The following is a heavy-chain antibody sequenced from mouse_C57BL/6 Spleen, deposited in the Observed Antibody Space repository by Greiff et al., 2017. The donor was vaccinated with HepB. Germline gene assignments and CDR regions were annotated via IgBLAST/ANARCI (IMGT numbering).Heavy chain of an antibody. J-gene: IGHJ4*01. Sequence: QQWPGQGLEWIGNIYPSDSETHYNQKFKDKATLTVDKSSSTAYMQLSSLTSEDSAVYYCARGNYGYDGAMDYWGQGTSVTVSS. CDR3: ARGNYGYDGAMDY. CDR2: IYPSDSET. V-gene: IGHV1-61*01. D-gene: IGHD2-2*01.